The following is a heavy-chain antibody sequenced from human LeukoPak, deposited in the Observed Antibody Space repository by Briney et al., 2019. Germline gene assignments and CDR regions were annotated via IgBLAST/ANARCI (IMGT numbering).Heavy chain of an antibody. V-gene: IGHV5-51*01. CDR1: GSIFTSYW. J-gene: IGHJ4*02. CDR3: ARPGATGDFDY. D-gene: IGHD1-26*01. CDR2: IYPGDSDT. Sequence: GASLQISCKGSGSIFTSYWIGWVRQMPGKGLEWMGIIYPGDSDTRYSPSFQGQVTISADKSISTAYLQWSSLKASDTAMYYCARPGATGDFDYWGQGTLVTVSS.